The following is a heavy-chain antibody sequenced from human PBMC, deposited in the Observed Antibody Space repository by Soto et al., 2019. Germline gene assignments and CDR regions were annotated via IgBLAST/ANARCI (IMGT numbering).Heavy chain of an antibody. CDR1: GFTFSSYW. Sequence: EVQLVESGGGLVQPGGSLRLSCAASGFTFSSYWMSWVRQAPGKGLEWVANIKQDGSEKYYVDSVKGRFTISRDNAKNSLYLQMNSLRAEDTAVYYCARSMIVVERPPDYWGQRTLVTVSS. V-gene: IGHV3-7*01. J-gene: IGHJ4*02. CDR3: ARSMIVVERPPDY. CDR2: IKQDGSEK. D-gene: IGHD3-22*01.